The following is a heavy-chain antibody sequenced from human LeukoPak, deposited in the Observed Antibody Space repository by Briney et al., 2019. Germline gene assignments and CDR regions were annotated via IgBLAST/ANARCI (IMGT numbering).Heavy chain of an antibody. CDR2: INHSGST. J-gene: IGHJ5*02. Sequence: SETLSLTCAVYGVSFSGYYWSWVRQPPGKGLEWIGEINHSGSTNYNPSLKSRVTISVDTSKNQFSLKLSSVTSGDTAIHNCARGVMYISNSSSGQGSLINVSS. V-gene: IGHV4-34*01. D-gene: IGHD6-19*01. CDR1: GVSFSGYY. CDR3: ARGVMYISNSS.